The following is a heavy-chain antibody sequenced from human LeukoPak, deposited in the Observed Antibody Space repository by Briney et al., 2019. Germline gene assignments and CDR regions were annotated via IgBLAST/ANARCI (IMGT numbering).Heavy chain of an antibody. J-gene: IGHJ4*02. CDR3: ASDEEFSWFFN. V-gene: IGHV4-38-2*02. Sequence: SETLSLTCSVSGYSISSGYYWGWIRQPPGKGLEWIGSIYHSGSTHYNPSLKSRVTISVDTSKNQLSLKLTSVTAADTAVYYCASDEEFSWFFNWGQGTLVTVSS. CDR2: IYHSGST. D-gene: IGHD3-10*01. CDR1: GYSISSGYY.